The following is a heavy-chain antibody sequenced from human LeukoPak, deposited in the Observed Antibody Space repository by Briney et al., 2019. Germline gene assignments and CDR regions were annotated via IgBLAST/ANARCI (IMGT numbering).Heavy chain of an antibody. V-gene: IGHV3-23*01. J-gene: IGHJ4*02. CDR2: VSRSGDST. CDR1: GFTFSSYW. CDR3: ARGRRITIFGVIIDRYFDY. D-gene: IGHD3-3*01. Sequence: GGSLRLSCAASGFTFSSYWMHWVRQAPGKGLEWVSAVSRSGDSTYYADSVKVPFTISRDNSKNTLYLQMNSLRAEDTAVYYCARGRRITIFGVIIDRYFDYWGQGALVTVSS.